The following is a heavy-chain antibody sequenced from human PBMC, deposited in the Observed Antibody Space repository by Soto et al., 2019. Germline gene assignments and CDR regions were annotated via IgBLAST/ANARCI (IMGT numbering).Heavy chain of an antibody. CDR2: ISYSGST. Sequence: SQTLSLPWTVAGGSISSLGHYWSWIRQHPGKGLEWIGYISYSGSTYYNPSLESRVTMSVDTSKNQFSLKLSSVTAADTAVYYCARDALSRDSIWGQGTLVTVSS. D-gene: IGHD3-22*01. CDR1: GGSISSLGHY. J-gene: IGHJ4*02. V-gene: IGHV4-31*02. CDR3: ARDALSRDSI.